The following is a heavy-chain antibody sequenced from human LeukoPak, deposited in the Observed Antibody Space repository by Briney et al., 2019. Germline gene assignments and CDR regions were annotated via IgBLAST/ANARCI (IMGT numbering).Heavy chain of an antibody. D-gene: IGHD3-22*01. V-gene: IGHV3-74*01. CDR2: ISNVVSST. CDR3: ARDRAYKDYYDSRGHFDY. J-gene: IGHJ4*02. Sequence: GGSLRLSCAASGFTFSGYWMHWVRQAPGRGRVWVSRISNVVSSTNYVDSVKGRFTVSRDNATNTLYLQMSSLRAEDTAVYNCARDRAYKDYYDSRGHFDYCGQGTLVTVSS. CDR1: GFTFSGYW.